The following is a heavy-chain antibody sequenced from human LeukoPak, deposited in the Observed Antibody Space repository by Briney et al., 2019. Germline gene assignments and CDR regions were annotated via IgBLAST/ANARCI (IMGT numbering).Heavy chain of an antibody. V-gene: IGHV3-48*03. J-gene: IGHJ3*02. CDR3: ARDLAVVTAFGQHAFDI. Sequence: GGSLRLSCAASGFTFSSYEMNWVRQAPGKGLEWVSYISSSGSTIYYADSVKGRFTISRDNSKNTLYLQMNSLRAEDTAVYYCARDLAVVTAFGQHAFDIWGQGTMVTVSS. CDR2: ISSSGSTI. CDR1: GFTFSSYE. D-gene: IGHD2-21*02.